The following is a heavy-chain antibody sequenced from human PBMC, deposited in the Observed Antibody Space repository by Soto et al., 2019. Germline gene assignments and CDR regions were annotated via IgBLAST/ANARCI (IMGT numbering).Heavy chain of an antibody. Sequence: GGSLRLSCAASGFTFSSYGMHWVRQAPGKGLEWVAVISYDGSNKYYADSVKGRFTISRDNSKNTLYLQMNSLRAEDTAVYYCAKDVKRYFDWSEDKYNWFDPWGQGTLVTVSS. CDR2: ISYDGSNK. CDR1: GFTFSSYG. CDR3: AKDVKRYFDWSEDKYNWFDP. D-gene: IGHD3-9*01. J-gene: IGHJ5*02. V-gene: IGHV3-30*18.